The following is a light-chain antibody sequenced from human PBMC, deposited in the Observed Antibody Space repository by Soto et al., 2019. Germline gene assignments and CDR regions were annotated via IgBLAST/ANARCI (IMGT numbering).Light chain of an antibody. CDR1: QGIANS. CDR2: AAS. CDR3: QQLSTYTIT. Sequence: IQLTQSPSSLSASVGDRVTITCWASQGIANSLAWYQQRPGTAPKXXISAASNLQTGVPSTFSGSGSGTTFTLTISSLKTEDFATYYCQQLSTYTITFGQGTRLEIK. V-gene: IGKV1-9*01. J-gene: IGKJ5*01.